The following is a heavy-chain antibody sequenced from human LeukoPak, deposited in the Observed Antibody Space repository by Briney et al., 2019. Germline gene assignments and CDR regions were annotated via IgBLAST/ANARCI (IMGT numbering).Heavy chain of an antibody. CDR1: GGRVSSNSVA. CDR3: ARETSHFDY. V-gene: IGHV6-1*01. Sequence: SQTLSLTCVISGGRVSSNSVAWNWIRQSPSGGLEWLGRTYYRSSWYNDYAVSVKSRITIKPDTSKNQFFLQLNSVTPEDTAVYYCARETSHFDYWGQGTLVTVSS. J-gene: IGHJ4*02. CDR2: TYYRSSWYN.